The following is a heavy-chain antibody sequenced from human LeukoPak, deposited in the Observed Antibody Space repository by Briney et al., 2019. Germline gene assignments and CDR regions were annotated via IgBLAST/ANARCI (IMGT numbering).Heavy chain of an antibody. CDR2: INHGGST. Sequence: SETLSLTCGVYGGSFSGYYWSWIRQPPGKGQEWIGEINHGGSTSYNPSLKSRVTISVDTSKNQFSLKLNSVTAADTAVYYCARGGGYNWFDPWGQGTLVTVSS. D-gene: IGHD4-23*01. CDR1: GGSFSGYY. CDR3: ARGGGYNWFDP. J-gene: IGHJ5*02. V-gene: IGHV4-34*01.